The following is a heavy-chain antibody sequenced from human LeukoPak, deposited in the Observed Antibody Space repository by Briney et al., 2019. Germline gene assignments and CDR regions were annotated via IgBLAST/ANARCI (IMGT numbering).Heavy chain of an antibody. J-gene: IGHJ4*02. CDR2: IYQSGST. CDR3: PLYVVKGTNSYYFGN. Sequence: SETLSLTCAVSGGSISSGGYSWSWIRQPPGKGLEWIGYIYQSGSTYYNPSLKTRVTISVDRSKNQFSLNLNSVTAADTAVSYCPLYVVKGTNSYYFGNWGKGTLVTVS. D-gene: IGHD3-10*02. CDR1: GGSISSGGYS. V-gene: IGHV4-30-2*01.